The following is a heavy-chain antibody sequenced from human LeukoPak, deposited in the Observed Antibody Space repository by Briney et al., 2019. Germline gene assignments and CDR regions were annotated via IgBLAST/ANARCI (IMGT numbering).Heavy chain of an antibody. CDR3: ARHNDGSGSRWFDP. CDR1: GFTFSSFQ. D-gene: IGHD3-10*01. V-gene: IGHV3-48*03. Sequence: GGSLRLSCAASGFTFSSFQMTWVRQAPGKGLEWVSYIDGTGSHIYYADSVEGRFTISGDNAKNSLYLQMNSLRAEDTAVYYCARHNDGSGSRWFDPWGQGTLVTVSS. J-gene: IGHJ5*02. CDR2: IDGTGSHI.